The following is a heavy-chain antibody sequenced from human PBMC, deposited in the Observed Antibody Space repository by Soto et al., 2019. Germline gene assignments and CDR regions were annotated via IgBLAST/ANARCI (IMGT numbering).Heavy chain of an antibody. J-gene: IGHJ6*02. D-gene: IGHD2-15*01. CDR1: GFTFSSYA. CDR3: ARGGVGYCSGGSCYPYYYYYGMDV. CDR2: ISYDGSNK. Sequence: GSLRLSCAASGFTFSSYAMHWVRQAPGKGLEWVAVISYDGSNKYYADSVKGRFTISRDNSKNTLYLQMNSLRAEDTAVYYCARGGVGYCSGGSCYPYYYYYGMDVWGQGTTVTVSS. V-gene: IGHV3-30-3*01.